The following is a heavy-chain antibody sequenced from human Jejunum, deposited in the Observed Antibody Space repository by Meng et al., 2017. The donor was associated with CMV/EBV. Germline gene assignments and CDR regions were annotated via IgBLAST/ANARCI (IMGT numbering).Heavy chain of an antibody. CDR2: IYIGGSA. CDR3: ARVYGGGAFDL. J-gene: IGHJ3*01. D-gene: IGHD4-23*01. V-gene: IGHV3-53*01. Sequence: SCAASGFSFGSIYMSWVCQAPGKGLEWVSFIYIGGSANYADSVKGRFTISRDNSKNTLYLQMNNLRADDTAVYYCARVYGGGAFDLWGQGTMVTVSS. CDR1: GFSFGSIY.